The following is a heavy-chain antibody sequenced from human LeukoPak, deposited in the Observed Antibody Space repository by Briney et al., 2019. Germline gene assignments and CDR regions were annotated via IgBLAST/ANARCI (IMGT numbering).Heavy chain of an antibody. CDR2: IIPIFGTA. CDR3: ARDWQWLLLFDY. CDR1: GGTFSSYA. D-gene: IGHD3-22*01. J-gene: IGHJ4*02. Sequence: GASVKVSCKASGGTFSSYAISWVRQAPGQGLEWMGGIIPIFGTANYAQKFQGRVTITADESTSTAYMELRSLRSDDTAVYYCARDWQWLLLFDYWGQGTLVTVSS. V-gene: IGHV1-69*13.